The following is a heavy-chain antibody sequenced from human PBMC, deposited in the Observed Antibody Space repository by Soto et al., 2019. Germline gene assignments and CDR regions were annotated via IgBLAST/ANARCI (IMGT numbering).Heavy chain of an antibody. V-gene: IGHV4-39*01. CDR3: AGPYDFWSGYRLAAFDI. CDR1: GGSISSSSYY. D-gene: IGHD3-3*01. Sequence: QLQLQESGPGLVKPSETLSLTCTVSGGSISSSSYYWGWIRQPPGKGLEWIGSIYYSGSTYYNPSLMMRVPISLDTSTHRFSLKLSSVNAADKAVYYCAGPYDFWSGYRLAAFDIWGQGTMVTVSS. CDR2: IYYSGST. J-gene: IGHJ3*02.